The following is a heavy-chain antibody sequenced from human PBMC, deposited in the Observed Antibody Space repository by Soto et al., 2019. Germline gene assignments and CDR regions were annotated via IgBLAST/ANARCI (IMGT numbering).Heavy chain of an antibody. CDR2: ISYDGSNK. J-gene: IGHJ4*02. Sequence: QVQLVESGGGVVQPGRSLRLSCAASGFTFSSYAMHWVRHAPGKGLEWVAVISYDGSNKYYADSVKGRFTISRDNSKNTLYLQMNSLRAEDTGVYYCARDRLGYCSGGSCDPEGDYWGQGTLVTVSS. CDR1: GFTFSSYA. CDR3: ARDRLGYCSGGSCDPEGDY. D-gene: IGHD2-15*01. V-gene: IGHV3-30-3*01.